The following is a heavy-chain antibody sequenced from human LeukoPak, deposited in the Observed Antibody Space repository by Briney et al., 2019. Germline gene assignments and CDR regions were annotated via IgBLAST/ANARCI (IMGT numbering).Heavy chain of an antibody. CDR2: INRDGSQK. Sequence: GGSLRLSCAASGFTFSSYWMHWVRQAPGKGLEWVANINRDGSQKNHVDSVQGRFTISRDNAKNSLYLQMNSLKTEDTAVYYCTTDTYYYDSSGEEGPNWGQGTLVTVSS. J-gene: IGHJ4*02. D-gene: IGHD3-22*01. V-gene: IGHV3-7*03. CDR3: TTDTYYYDSSGEEGPN. CDR1: GFTFSSYW.